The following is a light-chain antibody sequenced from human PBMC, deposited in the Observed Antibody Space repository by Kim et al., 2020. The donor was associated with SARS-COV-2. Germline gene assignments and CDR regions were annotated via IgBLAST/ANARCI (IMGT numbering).Light chain of an antibody. V-gene: IGKV1-5*01. CDR1: QSISNR. J-gene: IGKJ2*01. CDR3: QQYKTLYT. CDR2: DAS. Sequence: DIQMTQSPSTLSASIGDRVIITCRASQSISNRLAWYQQQSGKAPKLLIYDASTLESGAPSRFSGSGSGTEFTLTISSLQPDDFATYHCQQYKTLYTFGQGTKLEI.